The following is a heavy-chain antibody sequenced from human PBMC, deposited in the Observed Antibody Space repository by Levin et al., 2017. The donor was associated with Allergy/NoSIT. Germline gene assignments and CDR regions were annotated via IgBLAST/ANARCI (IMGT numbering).Heavy chain of an antibody. V-gene: IGHV5-51*01. J-gene: IGHJ4*02. CDR3: ARRDSDGSNSFDY. Sequence: HGESLKISCQASGYSFTSFWFGWVRQRPGKGLEWMGLIFPSDSDTRVSPSFQGQIIMSVDKSINTAYLQWSSLKASDSAMYYCARRDSDGSNSFDYWGQGTLVTVS. CDR2: IFPSDSDT. D-gene: IGHD4-23*01. CDR1: GYSFTSFW.